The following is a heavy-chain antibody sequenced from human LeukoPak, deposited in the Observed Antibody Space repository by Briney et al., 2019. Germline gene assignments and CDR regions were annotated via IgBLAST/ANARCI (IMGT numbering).Heavy chain of an antibody. CDR3: ARTTEGGYTYDYYYYYYMDV. Sequence: SSETLSLTGTVSGGSISSCYWSWIRQPPGKGLEWIGYIYYSGSTNYNPSLKSRVTISVDTSKNQFSLKLSSVTAADTAVYYCARTTEGGYTYDYYYYYYMDVWGKGTTVTISS. CDR2: IYYSGST. V-gene: IGHV4-59*01. CDR1: GGSISSCY. D-gene: IGHD5-18*01. J-gene: IGHJ6*03.